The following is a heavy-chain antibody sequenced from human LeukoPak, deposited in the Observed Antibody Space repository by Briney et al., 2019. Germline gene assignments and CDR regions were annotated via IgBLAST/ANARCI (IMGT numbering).Heavy chain of an antibody. D-gene: IGHD3-22*01. CDR1: GGSISSYY. V-gene: IGHV4-4*07. J-gene: IGHJ4*02. CDR3: ARKDSSGYYY. Sequence: SETLSLTCTVSGGSISSYYWSWIRQPAGKGLEWIGRIYMSGSTNYNSSLKSRVNMSVDTSKNQFSLNLSSVTAADTAVYYCARKDSSGYYYWGQGTLVTVSS. CDR2: IYMSGST.